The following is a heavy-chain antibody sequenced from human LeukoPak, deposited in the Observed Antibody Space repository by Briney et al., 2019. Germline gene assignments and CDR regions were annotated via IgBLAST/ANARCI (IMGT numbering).Heavy chain of an antibody. J-gene: IGHJ4*02. CDR2: IYTSGST. V-gene: IGHV4-4*07. Sequence: SETLSLTCTVSGGSISSYHWSWIRQPAGKGLEWIGRIYTSGSTNYNPSLKSRVTMSVDTSKNQFSLKLSSVTAADTAVYYCASRRDGYNYFDYWGQGTLVTVSS. CDR1: GGSISSYH. D-gene: IGHD5-24*01. CDR3: ASRRDGYNYFDY.